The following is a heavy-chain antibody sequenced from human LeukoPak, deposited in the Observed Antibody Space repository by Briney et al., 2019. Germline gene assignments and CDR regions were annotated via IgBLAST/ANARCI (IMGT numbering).Heavy chain of an antibody. CDR1: GYSISSNHW. D-gene: IGHD1-26*01. CDR2: IFYAGST. V-gene: IGHV4-28*01. CDR3: ARIGPTLGAAWVDY. J-gene: IGHJ4*02. Sequence: SETLSLTCAVSGYSISSNHWWGWIRQPPGKGLEWIGYIFYAGSTYYNPSLKSRVTMSVDTSKNQFSLRLSSVTAVDTAVYYCARIGPTLGAAWVDYWGQGTLVSVSS.